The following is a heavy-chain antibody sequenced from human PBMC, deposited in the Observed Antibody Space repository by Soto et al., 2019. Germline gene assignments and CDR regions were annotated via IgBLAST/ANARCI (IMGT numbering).Heavy chain of an antibody. CDR3: ARGRNVVRGVITKYYFDY. D-gene: IGHD3-10*01. V-gene: IGHV4-39*01. J-gene: IGHJ4*02. Sequence: KASETLSLTCTVSGGSISSSSYYWGWIRQPPGKGLEWIGSIYYSGSTYYNPSLKSRVTISVDTSKNQFSLKLSSVTAADTAVYYCARGRNVVRGVITKYYFDYWGQGTLVTVSS. CDR2: IYYSGST. CDR1: GGSISSSSYY.